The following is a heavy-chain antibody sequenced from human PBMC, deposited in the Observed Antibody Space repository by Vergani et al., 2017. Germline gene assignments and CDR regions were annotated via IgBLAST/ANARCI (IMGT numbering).Heavy chain of an antibody. V-gene: IGHV1-46*01. CDR1: GYTFTSYY. J-gene: IGHJ6*03. CDR3: ASEYCGGDCYSPPSYYYYMDV. D-gene: IGHD2-21*01. CDR2: INPSGGST. Sequence: QVQLVQSGAEVKKPGASVKVSCKASGYTFTSYYMHWVRQAPGQGLEWMGIINPSGGSTSYAQKFQGRVTMTRDTSTSTVYMELSSLRSEDTAVYYCASEYCGGDCYSPPSYYYYMDVWGQGTTVTVSS.